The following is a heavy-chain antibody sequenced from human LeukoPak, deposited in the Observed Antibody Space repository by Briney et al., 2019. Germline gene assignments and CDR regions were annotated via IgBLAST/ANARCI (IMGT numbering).Heavy chain of an antibody. CDR1: GGSFSGYY. J-gene: IGHJ3*02. D-gene: IGHD2-2*01. V-gene: IGHV4-34*01. CDR3: ATEGEVVPGAHAFDI. CDR2: IYYSGNT. Sequence: SETLSLTCAVYGGSFSGYYWSWIRQPPGKGLEGIGSIYYSGNTYYNPSLKSRVTISIDTSKNQFSLKLSSVTAADTAVYYCATEGEVVPGAHAFDIWGQVTLVTVSS.